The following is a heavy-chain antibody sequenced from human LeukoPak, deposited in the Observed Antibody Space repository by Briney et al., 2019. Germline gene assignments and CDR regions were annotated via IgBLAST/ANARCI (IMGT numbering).Heavy chain of an antibody. D-gene: IGHD6-13*01. CDR2: IYPGDSDT. Sequence: GESLKISCKGSGYSFTSYWIGWVRQMPGKGLEWMGIIYPGDSDTRYSPSFHGQVTISADKSISTAYLQWSSLKASDTAMYYCARSLPYSSSWYNYYYGMDVWGQGTTVTVSS. CDR3: ARSLPYSSSWYNYYYGMDV. CDR1: GYSFTSYW. V-gene: IGHV5-51*01. J-gene: IGHJ6*02.